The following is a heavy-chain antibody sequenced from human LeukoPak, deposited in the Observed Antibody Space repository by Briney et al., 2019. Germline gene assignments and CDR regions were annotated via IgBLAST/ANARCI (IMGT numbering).Heavy chain of an antibody. V-gene: IGHV3-53*01. CDR3: VRGDGYNFFDY. CDR1: RFTVSSSY. J-gene: IGHJ4*02. Sequence: GGSLRLSCAASRFTVSSSYMSWVRQAPGKGLEWVSVIYIGGNTYYAESVKGRFTISRDNSENTLYLQLNSLRAEDTAVYYCVRGDGYNFFDYWGQGTLVTVSS. D-gene: IGHD5-24*01. CDR2: IYIGGNT.